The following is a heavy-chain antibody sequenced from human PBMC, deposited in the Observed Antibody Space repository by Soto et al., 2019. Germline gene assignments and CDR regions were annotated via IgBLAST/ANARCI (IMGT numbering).Heavy chain of an antibody. J-gene: IGHJ4*02. CDR2: IIGSGAGT. V-gene: IGHV3-23*01. CDR1: GLTFSNYA. CDR3: AKDGRDGSYYFDY. D-gene: IGHD1-26*01. Sequence: PGGSLRLSCAASGLTFSNYAMSWVRQAPGKGLEWVSAIIGSGAGTYYADSVKGRFTISRDNSKNTLYLQMNNLRDEDTAVYYCAKDGRDGSYYFDYWGQGTMVTVSS.